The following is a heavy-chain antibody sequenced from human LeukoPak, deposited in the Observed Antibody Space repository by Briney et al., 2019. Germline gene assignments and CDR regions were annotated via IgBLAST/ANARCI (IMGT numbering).Heavy chain of an antibody. D-gene: IGHD5-18*01. J-gene: IGHJ4*02. CDR1: GYTFTSYG. CDR2: ISAYNGNT. CDR3: ARGLLGYSYGPYYFDY. V-gene: IGHV1-18*01. Sequence: ASVKVSCKASGYTFTSYGISWVRQAPGQGLEWMGWISAYNGNTNYAQKLQGRVTMTTDTSTSTAYMELRSLRSEDTAVYYCARGLLGYSYGPYYFDYWGQGTLVTVSS.